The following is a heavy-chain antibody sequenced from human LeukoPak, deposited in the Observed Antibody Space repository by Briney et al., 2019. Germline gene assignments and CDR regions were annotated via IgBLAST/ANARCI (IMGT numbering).Heavy chain of an antibody. CDR1: GGTFSSYA. CDR2: IIPILGIA. CDR3: ARFGVAVALDY. J-gene: IGHJ4*02. Sequence: SVKVSCKASGGTFSSYAISWVRQAPGQGLEWMGRIIPILGIANYAQKFQGRVTITADKSTSTAYMELSSLRSEDTAVYYCARFGVAVALDYWGQGTLVTVSS. D-gene: IGHD6-19*01. V-gene: IGHV1-69*04.